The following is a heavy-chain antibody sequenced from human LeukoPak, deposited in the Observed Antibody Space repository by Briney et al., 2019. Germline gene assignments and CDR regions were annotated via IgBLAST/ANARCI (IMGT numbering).Heavy chain of an antibody. V-gene: IGHV3-23*01. CDR3: AKGAYDYTEMGYFDS. Sequence: AESLRLSCAASGITFSNFAMSWVRHAQEKGLEWVSLIIGSSGDTFYADSVTGRFTISRDNSKNRLYLQMNSLRAEDTALYYCAKGAYDYTEMGYFDSWGQGPLVTVSS. CDR1: GITFSNFA. J-gene: IGHJ4*02. CDR2: IIGSSGDT. D-gene: IGHD5-12*01.